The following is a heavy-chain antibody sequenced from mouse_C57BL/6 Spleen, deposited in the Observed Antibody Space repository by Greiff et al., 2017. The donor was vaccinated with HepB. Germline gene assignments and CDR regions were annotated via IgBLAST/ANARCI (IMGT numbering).Heavy chain of an antibody. J-gene: IGHJ3*01. D-gene: IGHD2-4*01. CDR3: ARWPYDYEGFAY. V-gene: IGHV7-3*01. CDR1: GFTFTDYY. Sequence: EVQLVESGGGLVQPGGSLSLSCAASGFTFTDYYMSWVRQPPGKALEWLGFIRNKANGYTTEYSASVKGRFTISRDNSQSILYLQMNALRAEDSATYYCARWPYDYEGFAYWGQGTLVTVSA. CDR2: IRNKANGYTT.